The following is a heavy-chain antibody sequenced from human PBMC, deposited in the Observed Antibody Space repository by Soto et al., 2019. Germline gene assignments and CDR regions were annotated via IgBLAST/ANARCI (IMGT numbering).Heavy chain of an antibody. CDR3: VSARGYGHASVPYS. CDR1: GFTFSSYG. D-gene: IGHD5-18*01. J-gene: IGHJ4*02. V-gene: IGHV3-30*03. Sequence: QAQLVESGGGVVQPGRSLRLSCAASGFTFSSYGMHWVRQAPGTGLEWVAVISYDGGLQHYADSVKGRFTISRDNSKNMVLLQMNSLRAEDRAVYYCVSARGYGHASVPYSWGQGTLVSVSS. CDR2: ISYDGGLQ.